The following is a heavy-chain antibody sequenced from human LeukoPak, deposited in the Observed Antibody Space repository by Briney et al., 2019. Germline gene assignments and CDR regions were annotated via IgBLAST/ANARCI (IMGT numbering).Heavy chain of an antibody. V-gene: IGHV3-23*01. CDR2: FSGGGDS. J-gene: IGHJ4*02. D-gene: IGHD3-22*01. Sequence: GGSLRLSCEASGFTSGIYAVSWVRQAPGKGLEWVSAFSGGGDSYYADSVKGRFTISRDSSKTILYLQMNSLRAEDTAAYYCAKGSYYDSSGSFYFDYWGQGTLVTVSS. CDR3: AKGSYYDSSGSFYFDY. CDR1: GFTSGIYA.